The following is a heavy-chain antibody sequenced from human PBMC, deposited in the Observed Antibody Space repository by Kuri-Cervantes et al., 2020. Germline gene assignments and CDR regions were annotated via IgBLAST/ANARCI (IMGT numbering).Heavy chain of an antibody. V-gene: IGHV4-34*01. Sequence: ESLKISCAVYGGSFSGYYWSWIRQPPGKGLEWIGEINHSGSTFYNPSLKSRVTISLDTSKNQFSLKLSSVTAADTAVYYCARDLGSGNYPSWFDPWGQGTLVTVSS. CDR2: INHSGST. J-gene: IGHJ5*02. CDR1: GGSFSGYY. CDR3: ARDLGSGNYPSWFDP. D-gene: IGHD3-10*01.